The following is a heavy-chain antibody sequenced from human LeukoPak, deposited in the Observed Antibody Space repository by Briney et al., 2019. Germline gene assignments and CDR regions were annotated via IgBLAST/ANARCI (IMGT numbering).Heavy chain of an antibody. V-gene: IGHV4-39*07. CDR3: ARDARDGYNSEYFQH. Sequence: SETLSLTCTVSGGSISSSSYYWGWIRQPPGKGLEWIGSIYYSGSTYYNPSLKSRVTISVDTSKNQFSLKLSSVTAADTAVYYCARDARDGYNSEYFQHWGQGTLVTVSS. CDR1: GGSISSSSYY. J-gene: IGHJ1*01. D-gene: IGHD5-24*01. CDR2: IYYSGST.